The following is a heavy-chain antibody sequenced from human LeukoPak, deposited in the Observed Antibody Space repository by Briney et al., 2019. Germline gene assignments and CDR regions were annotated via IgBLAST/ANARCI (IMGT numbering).Heavy chain of an antibody. D-gene: IGHD5-24*01. CDR2: IYYSGST. J-gene: IGHJ4*02. V-gene: IGHV4-39*07. Sequence: SETLSLTCTVSGGSISSSSYYWGWIRQPPGKGLEWIGSIYYSGSTYYNPSLKSRVTISVDTSKNQFSLKLSSVTAADTAVYYCARVEMATIHRADYWGQGTLVTVSS. CDR3: ARVEMATIHRADY. CDR1: GGSISSSSYY.